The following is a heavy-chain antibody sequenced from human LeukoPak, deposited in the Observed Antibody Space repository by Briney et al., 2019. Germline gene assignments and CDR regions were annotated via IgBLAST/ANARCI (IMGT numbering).Heavy chain of an antibody. Sequence: ASVKVSCKASGGTFSSYAISWVRQAPGQGLEWLGWINPNSGGTNYAQKFQGRVTMTRDTSISTAYMELSRLRSDDTAVYYCADITSDYWGQGTPVTVSS. D-gene: IGHD3-9*01. CDR1: GGTFSSYA. J-gene: IGHJ4*02. V-gene: IGHV1-2*02. CDR2: INPNSGGT. CDR3: ADITSDY.